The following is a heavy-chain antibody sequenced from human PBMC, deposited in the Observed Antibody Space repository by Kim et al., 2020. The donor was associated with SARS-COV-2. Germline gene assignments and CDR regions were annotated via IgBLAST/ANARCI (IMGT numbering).Heavy chain of an antibody. CDR1: GYTFTTYY. CDR3: ARERPATYFFDY. J-gene: IGHJ4*02. CDR2: INLSAGAT. Sequence: ASVKVSCEPSGYTFTTYYIHWVRQAPGQGLECMGIINLSAGATGYAQKFQGRITMTGDTSTSTVYMELSSLTSEDTAVYYWARERPATYFFDYWGQGTLVTVTS. D-gene: IGHD2-2*01. V-gene: IGHV1-46*01.